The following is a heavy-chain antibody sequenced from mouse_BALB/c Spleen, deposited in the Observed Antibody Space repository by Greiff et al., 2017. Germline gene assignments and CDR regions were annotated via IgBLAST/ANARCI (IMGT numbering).Heavy chain of an antibody. CDR1: GYSFTGYY. Sequence: EVQLQQSGPELVKPGASVKISCKASGYSFTGYYMHWVKQSPENSLEWIGEINPSTGGTSYNQKFKGKATLTVDKSSSTAYMQLKSLTSDESAVYYCTKGGYYGAFAYWGQGTLVTVSA. CDR2: INPSTGGT. J-gene: IGHJ3*01. D-gene: IGHD1-2*01. V-gene: IGHV1-42*01. CDR3: TKGGYYGAFAY.